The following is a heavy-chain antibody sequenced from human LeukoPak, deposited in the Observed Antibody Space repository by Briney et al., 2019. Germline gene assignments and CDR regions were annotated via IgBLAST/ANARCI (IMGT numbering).Heavy chain of an antibody. J-gene: IGHJ4*02. Sequence: KPSETLSLTCTVSNCSISSASYYWGWIRQPPGKGLEWIGTIYYSGSTYYNPSLRSRVTISVDTSKNQFSLKLTSVTAADTAVYYCARAGGSGTYSAYWGQGTLVTVSS. D-gene: IGHD3-10*01. V-gene: IGHV4-39*01. CDR1: NCSISSASYY. CDR3: ARAGGSGTYSAY. CDR2: IYYSGST.